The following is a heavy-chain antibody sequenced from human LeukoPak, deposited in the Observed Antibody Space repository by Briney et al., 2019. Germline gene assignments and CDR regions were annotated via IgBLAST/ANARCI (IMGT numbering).Heavy chain of an antibody. CDR3: ARNGGDYLFDY. J-gene: IGHJ4*02. D-gene: IGHD2-21*02. V-gene: IGHV4-30-4*01. Sequence: SETLSLTCTVSGGSISSGDYYWSWIRQPPGKGLEWIGYIYYSGSTYYNPSLKSRVTISVDTSKNQFSLKLSSVTAADTAVYYCARNGGDYLFDYWGQGTLVTVSS. CDR2: IYYSGST. CDR1: GGSISSGDYY.